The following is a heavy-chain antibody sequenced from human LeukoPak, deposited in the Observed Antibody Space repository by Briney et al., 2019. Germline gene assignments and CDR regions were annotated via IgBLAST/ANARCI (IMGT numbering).Heavy chain of an antibody. CDR2: ISWNSGSI. D-gene: IGHD3-10*01. J-gene: IGHJ4*02. V-gene: IGHV3-9*01. CDR1: GFTFDDYA. CDR3: AKGTLYTSGLDY. Sequence: GGSLRPSCAASGFTFDDYAMHWVRQAPGKGLEWVSGISWNSGSIGYADSVKGRFTISRDNAKNSLYLQMNSLRAEDTALYYCAKGTLYTSGLDYWGQGTLVTVSS.